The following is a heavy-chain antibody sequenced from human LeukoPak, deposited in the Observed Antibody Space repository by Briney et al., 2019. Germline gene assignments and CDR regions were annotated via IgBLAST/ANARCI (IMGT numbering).Heavy chain of an antibody. Sequence: SETLSLTCTVSGGSISSSSYYWGWIRQPPGKGLEWIGSIYYSGSTYCNPSLKSRVTISVDTSKNQFSLKLSSVTAADTAVYYCARQGSTSCFDYWGQGTLVTVSS. D-gene: IGHD2-2*01. CDR3: ARQGSTSCFDY. J-gene: IGHJ4*02. CDR1: GGSISSSSYY. V-gene: IGHV4-39*01. CDR2: IYYSGST.